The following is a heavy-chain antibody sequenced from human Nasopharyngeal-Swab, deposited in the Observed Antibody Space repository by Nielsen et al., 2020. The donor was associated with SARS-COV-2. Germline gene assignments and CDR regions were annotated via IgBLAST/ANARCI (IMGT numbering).Heavy chain of an antibody. Sequence: SLKISCAASGFTFDDYAMHWVRQAPGKGLEWISGINWNGGRIGYADSVKGRFTISRDNAKKSLYLQMDSLRPEDTAPYYCTKATSLYYYDSSGYRPWYCDYWGQGTLVTVSS. CDR2: INWNGGRI. V-gene: IGHV3-9*01. CDR1: GFTFDDYA. D-gene: IGHD3-22*01. J-gene: IGHJ4*02. CDR3: TKATSLYYYDSSGYRPWYCDY.